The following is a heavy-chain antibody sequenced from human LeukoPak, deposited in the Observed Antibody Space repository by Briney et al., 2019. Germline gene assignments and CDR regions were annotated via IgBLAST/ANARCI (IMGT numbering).Heavy chain of an antibody. CDR3: ARARLFDWLLPFDY. V-gene: IGHV4-30-4*01. CDR1: GGSISSGDYY. Sequence: SETLSLTCTVSGGSISSGDYYWSWIRQPPGKGLEWIGYIYYSGSTYYNPSLKSRVTISVDTSKNQFSLKLSSVTAADTAVYCCARARLFDWLLPFDYWGQGTLVTVSS. J-gene: IGHJ4*02. D-gene: IGHD3-9*01. CDR2: IYYSGST.